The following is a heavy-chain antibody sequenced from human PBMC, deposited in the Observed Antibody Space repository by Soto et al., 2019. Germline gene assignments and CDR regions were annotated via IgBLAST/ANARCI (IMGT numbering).Heavy chain of an antibody. D-gene: IGHD6-25*01. J-gene: IGHJ4*02. Sequence: EVQLLESGGGLVQPGGSLRLSCAASGFTFSYYAMSWVRQAPGKGLEWVSHINNGGSTYYADSVKGRFTISRDNSKNTLYLQMNSLRAEDPAVYYCAKVPYIAAAGSCDYWGQGTLVTVSS. V-gene: IGHV3-23*01. CDR3: AKVPYIAAAGSCDY. CDR2: INNGGST. CDR1: GFTFSYYA.